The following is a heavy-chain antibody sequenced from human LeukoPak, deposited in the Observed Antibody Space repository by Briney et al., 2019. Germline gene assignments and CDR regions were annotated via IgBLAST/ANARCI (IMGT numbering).Heavy chain of an antibody. CDR2: IYYSEST. CDR1: GDSINGYY. V-gene: IGHV4-59*08. CDR3: ARYTSGWKNIDY. J-gene: IGHJ4*02. D-gene: IGHD6-19*01. Sequence: PSETLSLTCTVYGDSINGYYWSWIRQPPGKGLEWIGYIYYSESTNYNPSLKSRVTISVDTSKNQFSLKLSSVTAADTAVYYCARYTSGWKNIDYWGQGTLVTVSS.